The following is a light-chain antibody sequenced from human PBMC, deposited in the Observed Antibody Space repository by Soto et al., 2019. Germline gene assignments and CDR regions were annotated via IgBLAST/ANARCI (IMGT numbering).Light chain of an antibody. Sequence: DIRMTQSPSSLSASVGDRVTLTCRASEDIISYLNWYQHKPGRAPTVLVYGATNLPSGVPSRVSGSGSGAEFTFTISGPQPEDVAKYDCQGGHNAPVTFGGGAKVE. J-gene: IGKJ4*01. CDR3: QGGHNAPVT. CDR2: GAT. V-gene: IGKV1-39*01. CDR1: EDIISY.